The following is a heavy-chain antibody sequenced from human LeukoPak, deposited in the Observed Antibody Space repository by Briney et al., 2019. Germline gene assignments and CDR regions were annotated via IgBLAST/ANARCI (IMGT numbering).Heavy chain of an antibody. Sequence: GGSLRLSCAASGFTFSSYNMNWVRQAPGKGLEWLSYISSSSSTIYYADSVKGRFTISRDNSKNTLNLQMNSLRAEDTAVYYCASADCSSTSCYALDYWGQGTLVTVSS. D-gene: IGHD2-2*01. V-gene: IGHV3-48*01. CDR3: ASADCSSTSCYALDY. CDR2: ISSSSSTI. J-gene: IGHJ4*02. CDR1: GFTFSSYN.